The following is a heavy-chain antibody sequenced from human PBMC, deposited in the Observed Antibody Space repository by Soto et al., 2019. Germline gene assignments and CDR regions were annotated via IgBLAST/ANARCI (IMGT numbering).Heavy chain of an antibody. CDR3: ARVVNYYGSGSYPRYYYGMDV. V-gene: IGHV1-2*04. CDR2: INPNSGGT. CDR1: GGTFSRYT. J-gene: IGHJ6*02. Sequence: ASVKVSCKAPGGTFSRYTINWVRQAPGQGLEWMGWINPNSGGTNYAQKFQGWVTMTRDTSISTAYMELRSLRSDDTAVYYCARVVNYYGSGSYPRYYYGMDVWGQGTTVTVSS. D-gene: IGHD3-10*01.